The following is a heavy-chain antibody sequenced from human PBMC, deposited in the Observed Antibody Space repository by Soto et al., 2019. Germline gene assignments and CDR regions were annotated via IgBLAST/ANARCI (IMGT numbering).Heavy chain of an antibody. V-gene: IGHV1-2*02. D-gene: IGHD1-26*01. CDR2: IGPESGAT. Sequence: ASVEVSCRASGYTFTGHYIHWVRQAPEQGPEWMGEIGPESGATRYAQKFQGRVTMTRDTSITTVYMELKNLSPDDTAVYYCGRGRSGQIVVFYWGQGTPVTVSS. CDR1: GYTFTGHY. J-gene: IGHJ4*02. CDR3: GRGRSGQIVVFY.